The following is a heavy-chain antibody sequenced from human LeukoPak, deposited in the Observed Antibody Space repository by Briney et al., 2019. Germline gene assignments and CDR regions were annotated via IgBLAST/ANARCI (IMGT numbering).Heavy chain of an antibody. CDR2: INPSGGST. J-gene: IGHJ3*02. D-gene: IGHD5-18*01. V-gene: IGHV1-46*01. CDR1: GYTFTSYY. Sequence: ASVTVSCKASGYTFTSYYMHWVRQAPGQGLEWMGIINPSGGSTSYAQKFQGRVTMTRDTSTSTVYMELSSLRSEDTAVYYCARPVDTAMANDAFDIWGQGTMVTVSS. CDR3: ARPVDTAMANDAFDI.